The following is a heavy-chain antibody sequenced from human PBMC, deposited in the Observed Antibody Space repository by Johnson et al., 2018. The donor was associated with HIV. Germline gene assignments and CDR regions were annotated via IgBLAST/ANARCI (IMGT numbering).Heavy chain of an antibody. CDR2: ISYDGSNQ. V-gene: IGHV3-30-3*01. J-gene: IGHJ3*02. Sequence: QVQLVESGGGVVQPGRCLRLSCAVAVVTLSSFAMHWVRQAPGKGLEWVAVISYDGSNQYSANSVKGRLTISRDNSKNTLYLQMNSLRAEDTAVYYCAREGGDGYSPSAFDIWGQGTMVTVSS. CDR1: VVTLSSFA. CDR3: AREGGDGYSPSAFDI. D-gene: IGHD5-24*01.